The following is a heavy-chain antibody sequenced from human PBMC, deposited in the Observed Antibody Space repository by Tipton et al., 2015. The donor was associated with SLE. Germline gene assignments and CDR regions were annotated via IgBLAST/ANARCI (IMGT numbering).Heavy chain of an antibody. CDR1: GGSISNNY. Sequence: TLSLTCSVSGGSISNNYWIWIRQPPGKGLEWIGYISYGGGTNYNPSLKSRVTMSVDTAKNQFSLKLTSVTAADTAVYYCARGMLTWRGAIVGVDVWGQGTTVNVSS. D-gene: IGHD3-10*02. CDR2: ISYGGGT. J-gene: IGHJ6*02. CDR3: ARGMLTWRGAIVGVDV. V-gene: IGHV4-59*08.